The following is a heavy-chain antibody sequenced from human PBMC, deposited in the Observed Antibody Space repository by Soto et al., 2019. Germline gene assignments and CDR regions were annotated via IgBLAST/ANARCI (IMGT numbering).Heavy chain of an antibody. CDR1: GFTFDDYA. V-gene: IGHV3-9*01. D-gene: IGHD6-6*01. Sequence: EVQLLESGGGLVQPGRSLRLSCAASGFTFDDYAMHWVRQAPGKGLEWVSGISWNSGSIGYADSVKGRFTISRDNAKNSLYLQMNSLRDEDPALYYCAKDIIPAKKYSIDEGAFDSWGHGTMVTVS. CDR2: ISWNSGSI. J-gene: IGHJ3*02. CDR3: AKDIIPAKKYSIDEGAFDS.